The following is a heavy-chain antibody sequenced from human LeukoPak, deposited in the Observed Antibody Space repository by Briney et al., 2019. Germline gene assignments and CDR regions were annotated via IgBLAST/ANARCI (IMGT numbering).Heavy chain of an antibody. J-gene: IGHJ6*02. CDR3: ATVAPPPNFWSGYNRYGMDV. D-gene: IGHD3-3*01. Sequence: ASVKVSCKVSGYTLTELSMHWVRQAPGKGLEWMGGFDPEVGETIYAQKFQGRVTMTEDTSTDTAYMELSSLRSEDTAVYYCATVAPPPNFWSGYNRYGMDVWGQGTTVTVSS. V-gene: IGHV1-24*01. CDR1: GYTLTELS. CDR2: FDPEVGET.